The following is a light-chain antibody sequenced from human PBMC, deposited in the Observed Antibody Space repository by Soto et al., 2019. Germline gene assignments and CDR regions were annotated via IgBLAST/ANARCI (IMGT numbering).Light chain of an antibody. J-gene: IGKJ1*01. CDR3: LQRSTYPLT. CDR1: QGIRND. Sequence: DIQMTQFPSSLSASVGDRVTITCRASQGIRNDLAWYQQKPGKAPKRLTYAASSLQSGVPSRFSGGGSGAEFALGISGLQPEDFATFYCLQRSTYPLTFGQGTKVEIK. V-gene: IGKV1-17*01. CDR2: AAS.